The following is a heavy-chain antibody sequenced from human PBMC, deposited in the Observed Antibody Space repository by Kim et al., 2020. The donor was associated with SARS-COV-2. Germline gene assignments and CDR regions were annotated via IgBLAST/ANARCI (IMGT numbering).Heavy chain of an antibody. Sequence: SETLSLTCNVSGGSISSGDYYWSWIRQPPGKGLEWIGYIYYSGSTYYNPSLKSRVTISVDTSKNQFSLKLSSVTAADTAVYYCARGGNSRGPYYYYGMDVWGQGTTVTVS. CDR3: ARGGNSRGPYYYYGMDV. V-gene: IGHV4-30-4*01. J-gene: IGHJ6*02. CDR1: GGSISSGDYY. CDR2: IYYSGST. D-gene: IGHD2-21*02.